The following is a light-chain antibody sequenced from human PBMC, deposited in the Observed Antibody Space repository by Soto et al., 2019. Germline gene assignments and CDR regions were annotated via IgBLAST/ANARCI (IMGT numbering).Light chain of an antibody. J-gene: IGKJ4*01. V-gene: IGKV1-5*01. CDR2: DAP. CDR3: RQYNS. CDR1: QSISSW. Sequence: DIQMPQSPSTLSPSVGDRVTITCPASQSISSWFAWYQQKLEKAPKLLIYDAPRLDSGVPASISGSGSGTEFTRTIRSLEGDDFATYSCRQYNSFAGGTK.